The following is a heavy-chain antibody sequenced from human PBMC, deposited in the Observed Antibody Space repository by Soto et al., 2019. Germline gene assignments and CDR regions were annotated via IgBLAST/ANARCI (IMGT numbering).Heavy chain of an antibody. CDR1: GFSFSSHW. D-gene: IGHD1-1*01. Sequence: EVQLVESGGGLVQPGGSLRLSCAASGFSFSSHWMSWVRQAPGRGLEWVANIRQDGGEEHSLDSVKGRFTLSRDNAKNSLYLQMNGLRVDDTAVYYCAKSEGYSFDIRGQGTMVTFSS. J-gene: IGHJ3*02. CDR2: IRQDGGEE. CDR3: AKSEGYSFDI. V-gene: IGHV3-7*01.